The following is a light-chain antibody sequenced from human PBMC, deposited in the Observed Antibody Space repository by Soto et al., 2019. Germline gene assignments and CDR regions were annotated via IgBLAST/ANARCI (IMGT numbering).Light chain of an antibody. V-gene: IGKV3-15*01. CDR1: QSVSSK. CDR2: RAS. CDR3: QEYNNWPPAT. Sequence: EIVMTQSPATLSVSPGERATLSCTASQSVSSKLAWYQQKPGQAPRLLIYRASTRVTDIPARFSGSGSGTEFTLSVSSLQSEEFAVYYWQEYNNWPPATFGQGTRVEIK. J-gene: IGKJ1*01.